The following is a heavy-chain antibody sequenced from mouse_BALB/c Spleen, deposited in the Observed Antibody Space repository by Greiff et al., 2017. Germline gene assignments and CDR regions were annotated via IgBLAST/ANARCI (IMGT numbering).Heavy chain of an antibody. CDR2: IDPSDSET. D-gene: IGHD2-13*01. J-gene: IGHJ4*01. CDR3: ARWDYTYAMDY. Sequence: QVQLQQPGAELVKPGAPVKLSCKASGYTFTSYWMNWVKQRPGRGLEWIGRIDPSDSETHYNQKFKDKATLTVDKSSSTAYIQLSSLTSEDSAVYYCARWDYTYAMDYWGQGTSVTVSS. V-gene: IGHV1-69*02. CDR1: GYTFTSYW.